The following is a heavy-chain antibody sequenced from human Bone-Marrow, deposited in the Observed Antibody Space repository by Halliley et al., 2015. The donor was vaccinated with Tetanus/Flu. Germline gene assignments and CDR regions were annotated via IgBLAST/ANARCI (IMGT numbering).Heavy chain of an antibody. CDR2: IYYSGST. CDR3: ARGHYYYGSGSYFDF. CDR1: RGSISSGGSY. V-gene: IGHV4-31*03. J-gene: IGHJ4*02. D-gene: IGHD3-10*01. Sequence: TLSLTCTVTFSRGSISSGGSYWNWVPQHPGKGLGWIGHIYYSGSTYYNPSLRSRLTISVDTSKNQLSLRLRSVTAADTAVYYCARGHYYYGSGSYFDFWGQGTLVTVSS.